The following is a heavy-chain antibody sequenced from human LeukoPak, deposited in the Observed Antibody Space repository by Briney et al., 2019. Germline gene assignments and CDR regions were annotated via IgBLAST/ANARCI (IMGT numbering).Heavy chain of an antibody. CDR2: IYSGGST. CDR3: APIAIRSGY. CDR1: GFSFCDYA. D-gene: IGHD3-9*01. V-gene: IGHV3-66*01. Sequence: GGSLRLSCSASGFSFCDYAMSWVRQAPGKGLEWVSVIYSGGSTYYADSVKGRFTISRDNSKNTLYLQMNSLRAEDTAVYYCAPIAIRSGYWGQGTLVTVSS. J-gene: IGHJ4*02.